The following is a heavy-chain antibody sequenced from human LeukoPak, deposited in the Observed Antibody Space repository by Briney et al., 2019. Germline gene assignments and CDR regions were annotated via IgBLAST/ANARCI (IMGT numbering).Heavy chain of an antibody. Sequence: GSLRLSCTASGFTFGDYAMSWVRQAPGKGLEWVGFIRSKAYGGTTEYAASVKGRFTISRGDSKSIAYLQMNSLKTEDTAVYYCTTEFRGSYTLDYWGQGTLVTVSS. D-gene: IGHD1-26*01. V-gene: IGHV3-49*04. J-gene: IGHJ4*02. CDR1: GFTFGDYA. CDR3: TTEFRGSYTLDY. CDR2: IRSKAYGGTT.